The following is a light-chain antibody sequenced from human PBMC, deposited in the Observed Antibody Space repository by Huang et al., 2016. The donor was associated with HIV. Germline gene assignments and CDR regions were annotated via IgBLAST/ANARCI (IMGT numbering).Light chain of an antibody. Sequence: ENLMTQSPATLSVSPGESATLACRASLSVFKNLAWYQQKPGQAPKLLIYGSSTRAAGIPARFSGSGSGTDFTLTTSSLQSEDFAVYYCQQYNTSPRTFGQGTKVEV. V-gene: IGKV3-15*01. CDR1: LSVFKN. CDR2: GSS. CDR3: QQYNTSPRT. J-gene: IGKJ1*01.